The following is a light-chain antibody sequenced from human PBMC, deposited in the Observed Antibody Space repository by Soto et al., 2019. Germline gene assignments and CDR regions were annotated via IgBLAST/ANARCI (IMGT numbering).Light chain of an antibody. CDR2: EVS. J-gene: IGLJ3*02. Sequence: QSVLTQPPSASGSPGQSVTIPCTGTSSDVGGYNYVSWYQQHPGKAPKLMIYEVSKRPSGVPDRFSGSKSGNTASLTVSGLQAEDEADYYCNSYAGSNNWVFGGGTKLTVL. V-gene: IGLV2-8*01. CDR3: NSYAGSNNWV. CDR1: SSDVGGYNY.